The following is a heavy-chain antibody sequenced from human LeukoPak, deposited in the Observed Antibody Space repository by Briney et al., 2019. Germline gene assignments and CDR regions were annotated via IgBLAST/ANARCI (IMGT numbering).Heavy chain of an antibody. D-gene: IGHD3-10*01. CDR2: INPNSGGT. Sequence: ASVKVSCKASGYTFTGYYMHWVRQAPGQGLEWMGWINPNSGGTNYAQKFQRRVTMTRDTSISTVYMELSRPRSDDAAVYYCASLGTVASRGDFDYWGQGTLVTVSS. J-gene: IGHJ4*02. CDR1: GYTFTGYY. CDR3: ASLGTVASRGDFDY. V-gene: IGHV1-2*02.